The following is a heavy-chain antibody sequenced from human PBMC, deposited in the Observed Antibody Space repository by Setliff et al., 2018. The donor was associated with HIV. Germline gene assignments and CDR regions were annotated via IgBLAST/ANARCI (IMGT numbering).Heavy chain of an antibody. V-gene: IGHV3-11*04. D-gene: IGHD3-22*01. J-gene: IGHJ4*02. CDR3: ARVRDYSDSSGYTYYFDN. Sequence: GSLRLSCAASGFSFSDYYMSWIRQAPGKGLEWISYISSGGGSISYAASVKGRFTISRDNAKNSLYLQMNSLRAEDTALYYCARVRDYSDSSGYTYYFDNWGQGTLVTVSS. CDR1: GFSFSDYY. CDR2: ISSGGGSI.